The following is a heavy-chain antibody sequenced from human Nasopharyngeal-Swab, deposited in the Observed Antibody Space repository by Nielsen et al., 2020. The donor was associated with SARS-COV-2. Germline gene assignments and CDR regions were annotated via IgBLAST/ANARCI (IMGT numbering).Heavy chain of an antibody. J-gene: IGHJ5*02. D-gene: IGHD6-19*01. CDR2: IYWDDDK. V-gene: IGHV2-5*02. CDR1: EFSLSTSGVG. Sequence: SGPKLVKPAQNLTLTCTFSEFSLSTSGVGVGWIRLTPGKALEWLAIIYWDDDKRYSPSLKSRLTITKDTSKNQVVLTMTNMDPVDTATYYCAHNQHWGGYEQQWLVPADWFDPWGQGTLVTVSS. CDR3: AHNQHWGGYEQQWLVPADWFDP.